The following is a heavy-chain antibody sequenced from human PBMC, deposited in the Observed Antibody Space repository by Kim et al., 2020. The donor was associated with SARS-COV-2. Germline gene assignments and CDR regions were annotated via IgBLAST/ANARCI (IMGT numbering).Heavy chain of an antibody. V-gene: IGHV5-10-1*01. CDR3: ASDGSGSYYSYYGMDV. CDR2: IDPSDSYT. D-gene: IGHD3-10*01. CDR1: GYSFTSYW. J-gene: IGHJ6*02. Sequence: GESLKISCKGSGYSFTSYWISWVRQMPGKGLEWMGRIDPSDSYTNYSPSFQGHVTISADKSISTAYLQWSSLKASDTAMYYCASDGSGSYYSYYGMDVWGQGTTVTVSS.